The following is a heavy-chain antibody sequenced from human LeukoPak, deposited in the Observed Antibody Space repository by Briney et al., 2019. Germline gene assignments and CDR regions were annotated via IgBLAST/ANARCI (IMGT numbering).Heavy chain of an antibody. CDR2: ISSSSSYT. D-gene: IGHD1-14*01. CDR3: ARWDTTYYYYGMDV. J-gene: IGHJ6*02. V-gene: IGHV3-11*06. Sequence: PGGSLRLSCAASGFTFSDYYMSWIRQAPGKGLEWVSYISSSSSYTNYADSVKGRFTISRDNAKNSLYLQMNSLRAEDTAVYYCARWDTTYYYYGMDVWGQGTTVTVSS. CDR1: GFTFSDYY.